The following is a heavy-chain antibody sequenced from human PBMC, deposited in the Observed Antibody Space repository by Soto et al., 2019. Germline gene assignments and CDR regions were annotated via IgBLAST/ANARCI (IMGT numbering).Heavy chain of an antibody. D-gene: IGHD6-13*01. CDR1: VFTFSSDG. Sequence: GRSLRLSCAASVFTFSSDGMNWVRLAPGEGLGWGAYCSSSSSTIYYADSVKGRFTISRENAKNSLYLQINSMRDEDTAVYYCARGSAWSITAAGSIHYWGQGTLVHVS. J-gene: IGHJ4*01. V-gene: IGHV3-48*02. CDR3: ARGSAWSITAAGSIHY. CDR2: CSSSSSTI.